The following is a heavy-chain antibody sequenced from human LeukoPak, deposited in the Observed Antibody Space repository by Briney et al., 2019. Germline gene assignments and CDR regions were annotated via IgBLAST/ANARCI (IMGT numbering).Heavy chain of an antibody. J-gene: IGHJ4*02. D-gene: IGHD6-19*01. CDR2: INHSGST. Sequence: PSETLSLTCAVYGGSFSGYYWSWIRQPPGKGLEWIGEINHSGSTNYNPSFKSRVTISVDTSKNQFSLKLSSVTAADTAVYYCAILHHSSGWYRLPDYWGQGTLVTVSS. CDR1: GGSFSGYY. V-gene: IGHV4-34*01. CDR3: AILHHSSGWYRLPDY.